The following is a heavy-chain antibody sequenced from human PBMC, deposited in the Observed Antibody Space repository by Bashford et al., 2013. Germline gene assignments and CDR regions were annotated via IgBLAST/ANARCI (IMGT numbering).Heavy chain of an antibody. CDR1: GGSISSDSYY. V-gene: IGHV4-31*03. Sequence: SETLSLTCTVSGGSISSDSYYWSWIRQHPGKGLEWIGYIYYSGSTYYNPSLKSRVTISVDTSKNQFSLKLSSVTAADTAVFYCARYVVRGEGGMDVWGQGTTVTVSS. CDR2: IYYSGST. J-gene: IGHJ6*02. CDR3: ARYVVRGEGGMDV. D-gene: IGHD3-10*01.